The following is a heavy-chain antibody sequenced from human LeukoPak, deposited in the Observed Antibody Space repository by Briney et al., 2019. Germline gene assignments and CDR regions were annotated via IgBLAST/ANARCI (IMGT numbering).Heavy chain of an antibody. J-gene: IGHJ6*02. CDR1: GFSFSSYW. CDR3: AGNRDYAMGV. CDR2: IKQDGSEN. Sequence: GGSLRLSCVASGFSFSSYWMSWVRQAPGKGLEWVAGIKQDGSENHYMDSVKGRFTVSRDNAKDSLYLQMNSLRVEDTAVYYCAGNRDYAMGVWGQGTTVIVSS. D-gene: IGHD3-16*02. V-gene: IGHV3-7*01.